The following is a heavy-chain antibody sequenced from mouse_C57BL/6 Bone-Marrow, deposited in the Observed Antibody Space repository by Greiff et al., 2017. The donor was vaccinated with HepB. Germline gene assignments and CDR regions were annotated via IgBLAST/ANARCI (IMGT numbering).Heavy chain of an antibody. CDR1: GFSLTSYG. CDR2: IWSDGST. Sequence: QVQLKESGPGLVAPSQSLSITCTVSGFSLTSYGVHWVRQPPGKGMEWLVVIWSDGSTTYNSALKSRLSTSKDNSKSQVFLKMNSLQTDDTAMYYCARHPYGSSYGYYAMDYWGQGTSVTVSS. D-gene: IGHD1-1*01. J-gene: IGHJ4*01. V-gene: IGHV2-6-1*01. CDR3: ARHPYGSSYGYYAMDY.